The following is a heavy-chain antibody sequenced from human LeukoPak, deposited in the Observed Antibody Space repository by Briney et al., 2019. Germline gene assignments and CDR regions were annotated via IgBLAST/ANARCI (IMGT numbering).Heavy chain of an antibody. CDR2: IIPILGIA. Sequence: SVKVSCKASGGTFSSYAISWVRQAPGQGLEWMGRIIPILGIANYAQKFQGRVTITADKSTSTAYMELSSLRSEDTAVYYCAPTTYGGNAEPDYWGQGTLVTVSS. CDR1: GGTFSSYA. CDR3: APTTYGGNAEPDY. D-gene: IGHD4-23*01. V-gene: IGHV1-69*04. J-gene: IGHJ4*02.